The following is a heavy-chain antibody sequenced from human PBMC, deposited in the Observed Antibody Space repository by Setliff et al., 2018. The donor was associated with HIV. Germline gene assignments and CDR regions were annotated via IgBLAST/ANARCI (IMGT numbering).Heavy chain of an antibody. Sequence: PSETLSLTCTVSGVSISSHYWSWIRQPPGKGLEWIGSIYYNGITNYNPSLKSRVTVSVDTSKSQFSLKLSSVTAADTAVYYCARAGYYGSTSYWEYFQHWGQGTLVTVSS. CDR2: IYYNGIT. J-gene: IGHJ1*01. V-gene: IGHV4-59*11. D-gene: IGHD3-22*01. CDR3: ARAGYYGSTSYWEYFQH. CDR1: GVSISSHY.